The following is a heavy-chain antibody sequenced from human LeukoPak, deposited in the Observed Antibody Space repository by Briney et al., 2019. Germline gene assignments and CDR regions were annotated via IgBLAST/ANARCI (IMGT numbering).Heavy chain of an antibody. CDR1: GGSFSGYY. D-gene: IGHD3-10*01. Sequence: SETLSLTCAVYGGSFSGYYWSWIRQPPGKGLEWIGEINHSGSTNYNPSLKSRVTISVDTSKNQFSLKLSSVTAADTAVYYCARVSYYGSGSPPHYWGQGTLVTVSS. CDR2: INHSGST. J-gene: IGHJ4*02. V-gene: IGHV4-34*01. CDR3: ARVSYYGSGSPPHY.